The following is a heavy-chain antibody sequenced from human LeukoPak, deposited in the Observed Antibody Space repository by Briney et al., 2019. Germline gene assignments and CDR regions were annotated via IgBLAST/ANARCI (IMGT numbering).Heavy chain of an antibody. CDR2: IYSGGSI. CDR3: ARYRGYGMDV. D-gene: IGHD1-26*01. Sequence: GGSLRLSCAASGFTVNSNDMSWVRQAPGKGLEWVAVIYSGGSIYYADSVKGRFTISRDNSKNTLFLQMNSLRAEDTAVYYCARYRGYGMDVWGQGTTVTVSS. J-gene: IGHJ6*02. CDR1: GFTVNSND. V-gene: IGHV3-66*01.